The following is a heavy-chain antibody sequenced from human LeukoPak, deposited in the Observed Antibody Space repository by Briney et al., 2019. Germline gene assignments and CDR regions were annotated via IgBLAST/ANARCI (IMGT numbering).Heavy chain of an antibody. Sequence: GRSLRLSCAASGFTFSNYGMHWVRQAPGKGLEWVAVVANDGRDKRYADSVKGRFTISRDNSKDTVYLQMNSLRAEDTAVYYCAKDLNVAAAGYYFDYWGQGTLVTVSS. J-gene: IGHJ4*02. CDR1: GFTFSNYG. D-gene: IGHD6-13*01. CDR2: VANDGRDK. CDR3: AKDLNVAAAGYYFDY. V-gene: IGHV3-30*18.